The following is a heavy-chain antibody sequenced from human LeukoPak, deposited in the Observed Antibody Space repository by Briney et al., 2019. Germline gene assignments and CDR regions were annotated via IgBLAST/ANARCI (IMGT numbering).Heavy chain of an antibody. CDR3: ARPGYSSSWYEFDY. V-gene: IGHV5-51*01. J-gene: IGHJ4*02. CDR1: GYSFTSYW. CDR2: IYPGDSDT. D-gene: IGHD6-13*01. Sequence: KLGESLMISCKGSGYSFTSYWIGWVRQMPGKGLEWMGIIYPGDSDTRYSPSFQGQVTISADKSISTAYLQWSSLKASDTAMYYCARPGYSSSWYEFDYRGQGTLVTVSS.